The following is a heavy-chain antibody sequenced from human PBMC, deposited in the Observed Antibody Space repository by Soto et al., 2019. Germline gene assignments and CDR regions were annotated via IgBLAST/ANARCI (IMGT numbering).Heavy chain of an antibody. V-gene: IGHV3-15*01. D-gene: IGHD3-10*01. Sequence: EVQLVESGGGLVQPGGSLRLSCAASGFTFSNAWMSWVRQAPGKGLEWVGRIKSKTDGGTTDYAAPVKGRFTISRDDSKNTLYLQMNSLKTEDTAVYYCTTVYGSGKGPSDYWGQGTLVTVSS. CDR3: TTVYGSGKGPSDY. J-gene: IGHJ4*02. CDR1: GFTFSNAW. CDR2: IKSKTDGGTT.